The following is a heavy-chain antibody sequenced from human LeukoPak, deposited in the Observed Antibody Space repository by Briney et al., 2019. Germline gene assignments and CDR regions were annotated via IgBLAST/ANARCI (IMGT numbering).Heavy chain of an antibody. D-gene: IGHD1-26*01. CDR1: GFTFSGSA. V-gene: IGHV3-73*01. J-gene: IGHJ5*02. CDR2: IDKKDKGYATAT. Sequence: GGSLGLSCAASGFTFSGSAIHCVRQSSGKGLEWVGQIDKKDKGYATATAYAASVKGRFTISRDDSINTAYLQMKSLKTEDTALYYCTRDSGTYNWFDPWGQGTLVTVSS. CDR3: TRDSGTYNWFDP.